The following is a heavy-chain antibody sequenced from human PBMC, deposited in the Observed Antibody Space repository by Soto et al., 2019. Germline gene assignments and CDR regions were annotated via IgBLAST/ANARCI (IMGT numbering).Heavy chain of an antibody. CDR3: ARVTRDYYDSSGYYSTYPSGAFDI. Sequence: SETLSLTCTVSGGSISSYCWSWIRQPPGKGLEWIGYIYYSGSTNYNPSLTSRVTISVDTSKNQFSLKLSSVTAADTAVYYCARVTRDYYDSSGYYSTYPSGAFDIWGQGTMVTVSS. D-gene: IGHD3-22*01. CDR2: IYYSGST. V-gene: IGHV4-59*01. J-gene: IGHJ3*02. CDR1: GGSISSYC.